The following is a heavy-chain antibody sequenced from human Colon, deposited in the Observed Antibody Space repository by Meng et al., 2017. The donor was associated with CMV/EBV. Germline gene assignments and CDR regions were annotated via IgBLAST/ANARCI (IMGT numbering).Heavy chain of an antibody. CDR2: ILYDGSNE. Sequence: GGSLRLSCAASGFRFNHYGIDWVRQTPGKGLEWVAFILYDGSNEYYADSVRGRFTISRDNSKNTLFLQMNSLRPEDTGVYYCAKIPHYSDGPRDTFNVWGQGTLVTVSS. V-gene: IGHV3-30*02. CDR1: GFRFNHYG. CDR3: AKIPHYSDGPRDTFNV. J-gene: IGHJ3*01. D-gene: IGHD3-22*01.